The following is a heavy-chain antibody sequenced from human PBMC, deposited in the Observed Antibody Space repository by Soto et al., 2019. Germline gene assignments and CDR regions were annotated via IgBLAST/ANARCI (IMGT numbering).Heavy chain of an antibody. D-gene: IGHD1-1*01. CDR2: TRNKVNSYTT. V-gene: IGHV3-72*01. J-gene: IGHJ4*02. CDR1: GFTISDYY. Sequence: EVQLVASGGGLVQPGGSLRLSCAAAGFTISDYYMDWVRQAPGMGLEWVARTRNKVNSYTTEYAACVKGRFTISRGGSGKSVYLLMNSLKTEDTAVYYCARGGRTDWRYFGSWGQGSLVTVSS. CDR3: ARGGRTDWRYFGS.